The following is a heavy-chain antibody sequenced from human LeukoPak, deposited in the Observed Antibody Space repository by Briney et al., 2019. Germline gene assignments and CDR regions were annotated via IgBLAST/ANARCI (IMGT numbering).Heavy chain of an antibody. V-gene: IGHV3-13*04. D-gene: IGHD6-19*01. CDR2: IGAAGDT. J-gene: IGHJ4*02. Sequence: GGSLRLSCVASGFTFRNYDMHWDRQATGKGLEWVSGIGAAGDTYYPGSVKGRFTISRENANNSLYLQMNSLRAGDTAMYYCARDRAGDFDYWGQGTLVTVSS. CDR1: GFTFRNYD. CDR3: ARDRAGDFDY.